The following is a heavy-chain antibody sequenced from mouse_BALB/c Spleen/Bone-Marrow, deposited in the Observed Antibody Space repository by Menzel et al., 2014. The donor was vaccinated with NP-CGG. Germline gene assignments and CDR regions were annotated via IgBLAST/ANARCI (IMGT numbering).Heavy chain of an antibody. V-gene: IGHV5-17*02. Sequence: EVKLVESGGGLMQPGGSRKLSCAASGFTFSSFGMHWVRQAPEKGLEWVAYISSGSSTIYYADTVKGRFTISRDNPKNTLFLQMTSLRSEDTAMYYCARYYGNYSGYFDVWGAGTTVTVSS. J-gene: IGHJ1*01. CDR3: ARYYGNYSGYFDV. D-gene: IGHD2-1*01. CDR1: GFTFSSFG. CDR2: ISSGSSTI.